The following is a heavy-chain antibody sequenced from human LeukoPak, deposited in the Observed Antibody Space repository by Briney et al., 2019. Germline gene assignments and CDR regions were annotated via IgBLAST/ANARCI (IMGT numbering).Heavy chain of an antibody. D-gene: IGHD2-15*01. CDR1: GYTFTSYG. V-gene: IGHV1-18*01. Sequence: AAVKVSCKASGYTFTSYGISWVRQAPGQGLEWMGWISAYNGNTNYAQKLQGRVTMTTDTSTSTAYMELRSLRSDDTAVNYCARDVFIVVVAATNYYYYGMDVWGQGTTVTVSS. J-gene: IGHJ6*02. CDR2: ISAYNGNT. CDR3: ARDVFIVVVAATNYYYYGMDV.